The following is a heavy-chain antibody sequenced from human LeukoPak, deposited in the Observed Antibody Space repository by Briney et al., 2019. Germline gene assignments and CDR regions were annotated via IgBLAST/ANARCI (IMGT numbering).Heavy chain of an antibody. D-gene: IGHD2-2*02. Sequence: GGSLRLSCAASGFTFSSYSMNWVRQAPGKGLEWVSYISSSSGSTYYADSVKGRFTISRDNSKNTLYLQMNSLRAEDTAVYYCAKDRSDSTSCYNFDFWGQGTLVTVSS. CDR2: ISSSSGST. V-gene: IGHV3-23*01. J-gene: IGHJ4*02. CDR1: GFTFSSYS. CDR3: AKDRSDSTSCYNFDF.